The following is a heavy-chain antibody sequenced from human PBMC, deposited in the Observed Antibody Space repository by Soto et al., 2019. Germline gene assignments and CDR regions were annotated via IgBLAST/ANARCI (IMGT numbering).Heavy chain of an antibody. J-gene: IGHJ4*02. Sequence: QPGGSLRLSCAASGFSVSHTWMSWVRQAPGKGLEWVSVISDDGKTYYADSVKGRFTLSRDGSKNTLYLQMNSLRAEDTAVYYCSRDHTSGGYDYRGQGTLVTVSS. D-gene: IGHD5-12*01. CDR3: SRDHTSGGYDY. CDR2: ISDDGKT. CDR1: GFSVSHTW. V-gene: IGHV3-53*01.